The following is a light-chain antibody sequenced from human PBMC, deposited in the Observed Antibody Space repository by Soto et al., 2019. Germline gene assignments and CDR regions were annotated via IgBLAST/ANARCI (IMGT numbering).Light chain of an antibody. V-gene: IGKV3-20*01. J-gene: IGKJ2*01. CDR1: QSVSSSY. CDR3: QHYGTSSYT. CDR2: GAS. Sequence: EIVLTQSPGTLSLSPGGRATLSCRASQSVSSSYLAWYQQKPGQAPRLLIYGASSRATGIPDRFSGSGSGTDFTLTISRLEPEDFAVYYCQHYGTSSYTFGQGTKLEIK.